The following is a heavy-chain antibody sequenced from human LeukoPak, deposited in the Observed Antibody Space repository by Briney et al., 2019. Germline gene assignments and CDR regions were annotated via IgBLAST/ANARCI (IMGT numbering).Heavy chain of an antibody. CDR2: IIPILGIA. V-gene: IGHV1-69*04. CDR3: ARDIHLAAAGTYSFDY. CDR1: GGTFSSYA. Sequence: EASAKVSCKASGGTFSSYAISWVRQAPGQGLEWMGRIIPILGIANYAQKFQGRVTITADKSTSTAYMELSSLRSEDTAVYYCARDIHLAAAGTYSFDYWGQGTLVTVSS. J-gene: IGHJ4*02. D-gene: IGHD6-13*01.